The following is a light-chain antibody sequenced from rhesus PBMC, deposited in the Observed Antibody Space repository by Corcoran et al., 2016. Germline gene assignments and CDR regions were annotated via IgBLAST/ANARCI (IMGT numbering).Light chain of an antibody. Sequence: DIQMTQSPSSLSTSVGDRVTITCRASQTINNYLAWYHQRPEKVPNVLIYAASSLESGVPSRFSCSGSGTEFTLTINSLQPEDFSTYYCQQHNSHPWTFGQGTKVEIK. CDR1: QTINNY. CDR3: QQHNSHPWT. CDR2: AAS. V-gene: IGKV1-44*02. J-gene: IGKJ1*01.